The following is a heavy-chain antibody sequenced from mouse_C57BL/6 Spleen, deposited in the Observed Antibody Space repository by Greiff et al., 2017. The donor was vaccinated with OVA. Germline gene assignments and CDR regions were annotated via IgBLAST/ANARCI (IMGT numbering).Heavy chain of an antibody. CDR3: ARGYWDNYFDY. Sequence: VQLQQPGAELVMPGASVKLSCKASGYTFTSYWMHWVKQRPGQGLEWIGEIDPSDSYTNYNQKFKGKSTLTVDKSSSTAYMQLSSLTSEDSAVYSSARGYWDNYFDYWGQGTTLTVSS. V-gene: IGHV1-69*01. CDR1: GYTFTSYW. CDR2: IDPSDSYT. J-gene: IGHJ2*01. D-gene: IGHD4-1*01.